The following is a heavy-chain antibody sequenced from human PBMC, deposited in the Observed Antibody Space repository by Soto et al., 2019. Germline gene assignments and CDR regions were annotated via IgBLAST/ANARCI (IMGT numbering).Heavy chain of an antibody. V-gene: IGHV4-31*03. CDR1: GGSISSGGYY. CDR3: ARGDRLYDYVWGSYRH. D-gene: IGHD3-16*02. CDR2: IYYSGST. J-gene: IGHJ4*02. Sequence: QVQLQESGPGLVKPSQTLSLTCTVSGGSISSGGYYWSWIRQHPGKGLEWIGYIYYSGSTYYNPSLKSRVIISVDTSKNQFSLKLSSVTAADTAVYYCARGDRLYDYVWGSYRHWGQGTLVTVSS.